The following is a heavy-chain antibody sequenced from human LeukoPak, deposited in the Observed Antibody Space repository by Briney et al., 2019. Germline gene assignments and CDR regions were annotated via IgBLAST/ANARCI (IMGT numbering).Heavy chain of an antibody. CDR2: INHSGST. D-gene: IGHD6-19*01. J-gene: IGHJ4*02. Sequence: SETLSLTCAVYGGSFSGYYWSWIRQPPGKGLEWIGEINHSGSTNYNPSLKSRVTISVDTSKNQFSLHLSSVTAADTAVYYCARDSVAGAIFDYWGQGTLVTVSS. CDR1: GGSFSGYY. V-gene: IGHV4-34*01. CDR3: ARDSVAGAIFDY.